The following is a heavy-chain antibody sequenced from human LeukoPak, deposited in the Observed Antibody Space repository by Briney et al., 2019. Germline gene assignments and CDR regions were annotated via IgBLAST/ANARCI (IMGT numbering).Heavy chain of an antibody. J-gene: IGHJ3*02. CDR2: IYHSGST. CDR3: ARDGRCSSTSCYMAADAFDI. Sequence: SQTLSLTCTVSGGSTSSGAYYWSWIRQPPGKGLEWIGYIYHSGSTYYNPSLKSRVTISVDRSKNQFSLKLSSVTAADTAVYYCARDGRCSSTSCYMAADAFDIWGQGTMVTVSS. D-gene: IGHD2-2*02. CDR1: GGSTSSGAYY. V-gene: IGHV4-30-2*01.